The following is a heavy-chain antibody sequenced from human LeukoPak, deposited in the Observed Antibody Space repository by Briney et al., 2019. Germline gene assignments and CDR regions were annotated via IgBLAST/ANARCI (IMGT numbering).Heavy chain of an antibody. J-gene: IGHJ4*02. D-gene: IGHD1-26*01. CDR1: GFIFNNYA. Sequence: GGSLRLSCAASGFIFNNYAINWVRQAPGKGLEWVSTISGSGGSTYYADSVKGRFTISRDNSKNTLYLQMNSLRAEDTAVYYCAKVSYSGSYGRYFDYWGQGTLVTVSS. CDR2: ISGSGGST. V-gene: IGHV3-23*01. CDR3: AKVSYSGSYGRYFDY.